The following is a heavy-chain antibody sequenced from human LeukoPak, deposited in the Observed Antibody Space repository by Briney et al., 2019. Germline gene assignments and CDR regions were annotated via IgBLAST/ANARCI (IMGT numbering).Heavy chain of an antibody. D-gene: IGHD3-22*01. CDR3: VRYDSDGGAFDY. J-gene: IGHJ4*02. V-gene: IGHV4-59*11. Sequence: SETLSLTCKVSSGSLSSHYWSWMRQPPGKGLEWIGYIYYSGSTHYNPSLKSRVTISVDTSKNQFSLKLSSVTAADTALYYCVRYDSDGGAFDYWGRGTLVTVSS. CDR2: IYYSGST. CDR1: SGSLSSHY.